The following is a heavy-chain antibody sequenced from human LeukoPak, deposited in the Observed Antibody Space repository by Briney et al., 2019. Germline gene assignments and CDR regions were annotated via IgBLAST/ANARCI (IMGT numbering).Heavy chain of an antibody. V-gene: IGHV2-5*02. CDR2: IYWDDDNK. Sequence: MESGPTLVKPTQTLTLTCTFSGFSLSTSGVGVGWIRQPPGKALEWLALIYWDDDNKRYSPSLKSRLTITKDTSKNQVVLTMTNMDPVDTATYYCARDGDWGLFDYWGQGTLVTVSS. CDR3: ARDGDWGLFDY. CDR1: GFSLSTSGVG. J-gene: IGHJ4*02. D-gene: IGHD4-17*01.